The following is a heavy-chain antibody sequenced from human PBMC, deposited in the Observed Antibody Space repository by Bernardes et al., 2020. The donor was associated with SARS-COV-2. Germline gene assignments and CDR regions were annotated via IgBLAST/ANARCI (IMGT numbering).Heavy chain of an antibody. CDR2: ISSSSSYI. V-gene: IGHV3-21*01. J-gene: IGHJ4*02. Sequence: GALRLSCAASGFTFSSYSMNWVRQAPGKGLEWVSSISSSSSYIYYADSVKGRFTISRDNAKNSLYLQMNSLRAEDTAVYYCARDLQGDFWSGYYTTPFDYWGQGTLVTVSS. CDR1: GFTFSSYS. D-gene: IGHD3-3*01. CDR3: ARDLQGDFWSGYYTTPFDY.